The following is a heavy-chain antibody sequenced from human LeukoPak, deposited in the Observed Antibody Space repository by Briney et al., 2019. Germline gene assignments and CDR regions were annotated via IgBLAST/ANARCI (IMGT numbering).Heavy chain of an antibody. V-gene: IGHV3-64*01. CDR2: ISYDGSST. D-gene: IGHD2-2*02. J-gene: IGHJ5*02. CDR3: ARSRYCSTITCYTSPNWFDP. CDR1: GFTFSTYA. Sequence: GGSLRLSCAASGFTFSTYAMHWVRQSPGEGLEYISAISYDGSSTYYANSVKGRFTISRDNSKNTLYLQMGSLRAEDMAVYYCARSRYCSTITCYTSPNWFDPWGQGTLVTVSS.